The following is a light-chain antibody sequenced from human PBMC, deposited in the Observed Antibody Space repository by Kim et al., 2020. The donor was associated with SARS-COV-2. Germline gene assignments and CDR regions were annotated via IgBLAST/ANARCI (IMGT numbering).Light chain of an antibody. CDR1: SSDVGTYNS. CDR2: DVT. CDR3: SSYTGSNNYV. V-gene: IGLV2-14*03. Sequence: QSALTQPASVSGSPGQSITISCTGTSSDVGTYNSVSWYQQHPGKAPKLMIYDVTKRPSGVSNRFSGSKSGNTASLTISGLQAEDEADYYCSSYTGSNNYVFGTGTKVTVL. J-gene: IGLJ1*01.